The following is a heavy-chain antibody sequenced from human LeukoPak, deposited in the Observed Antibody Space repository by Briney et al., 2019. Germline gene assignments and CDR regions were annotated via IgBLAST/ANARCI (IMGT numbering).Heavy chain of an antibody. CDR2: IYYSGST. CDR3: ARYGSGTYPRFDY. D-gene: IGHD3-10*01. CDR1: GGSIRGYY. V-gene: IGHV4-59*08. J-gene: IGHJ4*02. Sequence: SETLSLTCTVSGGSIRGYYWSWIRQPPGKGLEWIGYIYYSGSTNYNPSLQSRVTISVNTSKNQFSLNLTSVTAADTAVYYCARYGSGTYPRFDYWGQGILVTVSS.